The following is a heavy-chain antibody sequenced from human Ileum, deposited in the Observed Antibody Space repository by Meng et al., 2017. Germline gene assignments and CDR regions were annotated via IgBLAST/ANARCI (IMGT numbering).Heavy chain of an antibody. CDR3: AKVYYDSSGSAY. V-gene: IGHV3-73*02. CDR2: IEGKANNYAT. Sequence: VRPGGRRGGLGQPGGSLKLSCAASGFTFSGSPLHWVRKASGKGLEWVGRIEGKANNYATAYAASVKGRFTISRDDLRNTAYLQMNSLKIEDTAVYYCAKVYYDSSGSAYWGQGTLVTVSS. D-gene: IGHD3-22*01. J-gene: IGHJ4*02. CDR1: GFTFSGSP.